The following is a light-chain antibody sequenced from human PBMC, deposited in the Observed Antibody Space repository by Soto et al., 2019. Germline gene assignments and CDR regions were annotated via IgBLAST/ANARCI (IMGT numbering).Light chain of an antibody. CDR3: LQYGSSPYT. V-gene: IGKV3-20*01. CDR1: QSVSSSY. Sequence: EIVLTQSPGTLSLSPGERATLSCRASQSVSSSYLAWYQQKPGQAPRPLIYGASSRATGIPNRFSGSGSGTDVSLTISRLEPEDFAVYYWLQYGSSPYTFGQGTKLEIK. J-gene: IGKJ2*01. CDR2: GAS.